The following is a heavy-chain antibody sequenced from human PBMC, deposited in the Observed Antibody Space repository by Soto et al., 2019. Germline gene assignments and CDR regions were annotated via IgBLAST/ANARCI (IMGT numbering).Heavy chain of an antibody. CDR1: GFNFDDYP. CDR3: AKDDTFDM. Sequence: EVHLVESGGGLVQPGTSLRLSCSASGFNFDDYPMHWVRQSPGKGLEWVTGIAWNSGGIRYADSVKGRFIISRDNAKNSLYLQMTSLRPEDKALYYCAKDDTFDMWGQGTLVTVSS. V-gene: IGHV3-9*01. CDR2: IAWNSGGI. J-gene: IGHJ3*02.